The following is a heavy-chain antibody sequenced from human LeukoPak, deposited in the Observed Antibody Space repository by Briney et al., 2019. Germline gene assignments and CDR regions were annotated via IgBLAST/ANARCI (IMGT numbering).Heavy chain of an antibody. D-gene: IGHD5-12*01. Sequence: GESLKISCKGSGYSFTSYWIGWVRQMRGKGLEWMGIIYPGGSDTRYSPSFQGQVTISADKSISTAYLQWSSLKASDTAMYYCARPPRYSGYDSPYYFDYWGQGTLVTVSS. J-gene: IGHJ4*02. CDR2: IYPGGSDT. CDR3: ARPPRYSGYDSPYYFDY. CDR1: GYSFTSYW. V-gene: IGHV5-51*01.